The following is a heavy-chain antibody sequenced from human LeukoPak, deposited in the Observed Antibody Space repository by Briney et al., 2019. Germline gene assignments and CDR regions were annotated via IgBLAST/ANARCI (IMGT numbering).Heavy chain of an antibody. CDR2: TDPASGGT. Sequence: ASVRVSCKTSGYTFSAHYRHWVRQAPGQRPEWVGRTDPASGGTHYAQKFQGRVTVTRDTSTTTVDMELSGLRSDDTAVYYCARVPGPYTTSRFDFWGQGTLVTVSS. D-gene: IGHD2-2*02. V-gene: IGHV1-2*02. CDR3: ARVPGPYTTSRFDF. CDR1: GYTFSAHY. J-gene: IGHJ4*02.